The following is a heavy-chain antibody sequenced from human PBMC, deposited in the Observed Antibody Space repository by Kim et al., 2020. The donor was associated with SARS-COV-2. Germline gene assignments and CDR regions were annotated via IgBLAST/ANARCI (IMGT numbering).Heavy chain of an antibody. CDR3: ARQGGVVSQDYYYGMDV. CDR2: IYPGDSDT. D-gene: IGHD3-16*01. Sequence: GESLKISCKGSGYSFTSYWIGWVRQMPGKGLEWMGIIYPGDSDTRYSPSFQGQVTISADKSISTAYLQWSSLKASDTAMYYCARQGGVVSQDYYYGMDVWGQGTTVTVSS. CDR1: GYSFTSYW. J-gene: IGHJ6*02. V-gene: IGHV5-51*01.